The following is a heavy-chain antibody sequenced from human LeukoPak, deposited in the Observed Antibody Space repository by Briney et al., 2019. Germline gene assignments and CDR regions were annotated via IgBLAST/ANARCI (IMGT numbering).Heavy chain of an antibody. V-gene: IGHV5-51*01. CDR3: ARGDYGDYGGNWFDP. CDR1: GYSFTSYW. Sequence: GESLKISCKGSGYSFTSYWIGWVRPMPGKGLEWMGIIYPGDSDTRYSPSFQGQVTISADKSISTAYLQWSSLKASDTAMYYCARGDYGDYGGNWFDPWGQGTLVTVSS. J-gene: IGHJ5*02. CDR2: IYPGDSDT. D-gene: IGHD4-17*01.